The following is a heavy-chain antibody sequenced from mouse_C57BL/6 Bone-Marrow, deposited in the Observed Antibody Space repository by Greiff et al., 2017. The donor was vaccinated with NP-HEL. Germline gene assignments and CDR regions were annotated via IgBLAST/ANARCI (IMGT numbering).Heavy chain of an antibody. J-gene: IGHJ1*03. V-gene: IGHV3-6*01. D-gene: IGHD1-1*01. CDR3: ARDPITTVVATDFDV. Sequence: EVQLQESGPGLVKPSQSLSLTCSVTGYSITSGYYWNWIRQFPGNKLEWMGYISYDGSNNYNPSLKNRISITRDTSKNQFFLKLNSVTTEDTATYYCARDPITTVVATDFDVWGTGTTVTVSS. CDR1: GYSITSGYY. CDR2: ISYDGSN.